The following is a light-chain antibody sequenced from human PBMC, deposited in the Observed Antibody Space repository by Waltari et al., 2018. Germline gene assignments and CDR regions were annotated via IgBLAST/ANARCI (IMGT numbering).Light chain of an antibody. V-gene: IGLV3-25*03. CDR1: ASPQNT. CDR2: KDR. J-gene: IGLJ2*01. CDR3: LSPETRGSWV. Sequence: SYELTQSPSVSLSPGQTARTTCSGDASPQNTAYWYQKKPGQAPVLIIFKDRERPSGIPERFSGSTSGTTVTLTITGVQAEDEADYYCLSPETRGSWVFGGGTKLTVL.